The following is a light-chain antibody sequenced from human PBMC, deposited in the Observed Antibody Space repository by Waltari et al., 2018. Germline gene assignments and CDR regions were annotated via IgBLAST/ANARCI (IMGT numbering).Light chain of an antibody. V-gene: IGLV2-11*01. CDR3: CAYAGSAI. CDR1: SSDVGSYTY. CDR2: DVN. J-gene: IGLJ2*01. Sequence: QSALTQPRSVSGSPGQSVTISCTGTSSDVGSYTYVCWYHQPPGKAPRLMIYDVNQRPSVGPDRFSGSKSGTTASLTISVLQAEDEADYYCCAYAGSAIFGGGTELTVL.